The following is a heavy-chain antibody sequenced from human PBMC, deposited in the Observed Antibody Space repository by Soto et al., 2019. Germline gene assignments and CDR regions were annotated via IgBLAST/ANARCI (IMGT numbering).Heavy chain of an antibody. CDR1: GFSLSSSGVG. J-gene: IGHJ5*02. CDR3: ANRRGYYDRSGYGFGP. CDR2: IYWDDDK. Sequence: QITLKESGPTLVKPTQTLTLTCTFSGFSLSSSGVGVGWIRQPPGKALEWLALIYWDDDKRHSPSLKSRLTITKDIAKNHVVPTLTNLDPVDTATYFCANRRGYYDRSGYGFGPWGQGNLVTFPS. D-gene: IGHD3-22*01. V-gene: IGHV2-5*02.